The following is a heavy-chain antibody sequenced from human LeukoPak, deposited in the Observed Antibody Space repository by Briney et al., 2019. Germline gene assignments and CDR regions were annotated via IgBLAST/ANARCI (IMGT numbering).Heavy chain of an antibody. CDR3: AKTVGATEYFDY. CDR1: GFTFSRYA. CDR2: ISGSGGST. J-gene: IGHJ4*02. D-gene: IGHD1-26*01. V-gene: IGHV3-23*01. Sequence: GSLRLSCAASGFTFSRYAMSWVRQAPGKGLEWVSAISGSGGSTYYADSVKGRFTISRDNSKNTLYLQMNSLRAEDTAVYYCAKTVGATEYFDYWGQGTLVTVSS.